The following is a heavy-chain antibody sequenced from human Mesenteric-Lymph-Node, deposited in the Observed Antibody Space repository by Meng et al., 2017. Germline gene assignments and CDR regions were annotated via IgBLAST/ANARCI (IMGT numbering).Heavy chain of an antibody. D-gene: IGHD3-10*01. V-gene: IGHV3-33*01. CDR2: IWYDGSNK. CDR3: AREGAGLLWFGELPRHYYYYGMDV. CDR1: GFTFSSYG. J-gene: IGHJ6*02. Sequence: GESLKISCAASGFTFSSYGMHWVRQAPGKGLEWVAVIWYDGSNKYYADSVKGRFTISRDNSKNTLYLQMNSLRAEDTAVYYCAREGAGLLWFGELPRHYYYYGMDVWGQGTTVTVSS.